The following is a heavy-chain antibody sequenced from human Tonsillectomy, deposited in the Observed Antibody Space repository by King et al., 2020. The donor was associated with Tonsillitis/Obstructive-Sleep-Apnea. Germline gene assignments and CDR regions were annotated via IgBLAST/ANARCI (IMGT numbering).Heavy chain of an antibody. D-gene: IGHD2-2*01. Sequence: QLVQSGAEVKKPGASVKVSCESSGYTFTAYYMYWVRQAPGQGLEWMGWINPNSGDTKYPQKFQGRVTMTRDTSIRTAYMQMSGLRSDDTAVYFCARGYIIVVPAAIPYTHGVDVWGQGTTVIVSS. CDR3: ARGYIIVVPAAIPYTHGVDV. CDR1: GYTFTAYY. V-gene: IGHV1-2*02. CDR2: INPNSGDT. J-gene: IGHJ6*02.